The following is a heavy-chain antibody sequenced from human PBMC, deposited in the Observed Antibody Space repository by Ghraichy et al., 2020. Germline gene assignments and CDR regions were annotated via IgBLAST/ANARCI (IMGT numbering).Heavy chain of an antibody. CDR3: ARAINWGTNYYFDP. CDR2: IYYTAECSN. J-gene: IGHJ2*01. V-gene: IGHV6-1*01. D-gene: IGHD3-16*01. CDR1: GDCVSGNSAS. Sequence: SQTLSLTCAISGDCVSGNSASWHWIRQSPWRGLEWLGRIYYTAECSNDYAVSVKSRITINPDTSKNYVSLQLNSVTPEDTALYYCARAINWGTNYYFDPWGRGTLVTVSS.